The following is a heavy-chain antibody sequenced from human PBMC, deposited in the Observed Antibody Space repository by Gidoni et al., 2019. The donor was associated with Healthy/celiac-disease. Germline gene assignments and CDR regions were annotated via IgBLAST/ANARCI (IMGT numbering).Heavy chain of an antibody. D-gene: IGHD3-3*01. CDR1: GGTFSSYA. J-gene: IGHJ6*02. Sequence: QVQLVQSGAEVKKPGSSVKVSCKASGGTFSSYAISWVRQAPGQGLEWMGGIIPIFGTANYAQKFQGRVKITADESTSTAYMELSSLRSEDTAVYYCARDPCSITIFGVENDRYYYYYGMDVWGQGTTVTVSS. CDR2: IIPIFGTA. CDR3: ARDPCSITIFGVENDRYYYYYGMDV. V-gene: IGHV1-69*01.